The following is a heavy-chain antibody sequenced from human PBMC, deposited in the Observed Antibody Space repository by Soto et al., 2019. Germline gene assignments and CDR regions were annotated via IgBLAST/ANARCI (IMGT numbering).Heavy chain of an antibody. D-gene: IGHD5-18*01. J-gene: IGHJ4*02. CDR2: TYYRSKWYN. V-gene: IGHV6-1*01. CDR1: GDSVSSNSAA. CDR3: ARMGYSYGSSFDY. Sequence: SQTLSLTCAISGDSVSSNSAAWNWIRQPPSRGLEWLGRTYYRSKWYNDYAVSVKSRITINPDTSKNQFSLQLNSVTPEDTAVYYCARMGYSYGSSFDYWGQGTLVTSPQ.